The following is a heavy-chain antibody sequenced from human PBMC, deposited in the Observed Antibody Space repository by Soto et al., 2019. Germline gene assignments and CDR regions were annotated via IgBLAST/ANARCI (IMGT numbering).Heavy chain of an antibody. CDR3: ARGRYNDYGDYYIFDS. CDR2: IYHSGST. CDR1: GGSISSNW. D-gene: IGHD4-17*01. J-gene: IGHJ4*02. V-gene: IGHV4-4*02. Sequence: QVQLQESGPGLVKPSGTLSLTCAVSGGSISSNWWSWVRQPPGKGLEWIGEIYHSGSTNYNPSLKSRVTISIDESKNHFSLKLSSVTAADTAMYYCARGRYNDYGDYYIFDSWGQGTLVTVSS.